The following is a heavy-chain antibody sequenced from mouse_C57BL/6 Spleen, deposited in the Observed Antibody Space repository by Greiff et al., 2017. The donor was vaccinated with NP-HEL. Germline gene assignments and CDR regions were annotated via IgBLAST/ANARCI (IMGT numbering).Heavy chain of an antibody. Sequence: QVQLQQSGPELVKPGASVKISCKASGYAFSSSWMNWVKQRPGKGLEWIGRIYPGDGDTNYNGKFKGKATLTADKSSSTAYMQLSSLTSEDSAVYFCASKDYGSSAWFAYWGQGTLVTVSA. CDR3: ASKDYGSSAWFAY. V-gene: IGHV1-82*01. D-gene: IGHD1-1*01. CDR1: GYAFSSSW. CDR2: IYPGDGDT. J-gene: IGHJ3*01.